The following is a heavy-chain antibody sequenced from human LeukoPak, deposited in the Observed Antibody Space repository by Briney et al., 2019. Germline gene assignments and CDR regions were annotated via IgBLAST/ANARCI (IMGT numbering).Heavy chain of an antibody. V-gene: IGHV4-59*11. J-gene: IGHJ5*02. CDR3: ASRAHCSGGSCYGNWFDP. D-gene: IGHD2-15*01. CDR2: ISYSGIT. Sequence: SETLSLTCTVSGASISSHYWSWIRQSPGKGLEWIGYISYSGITNYNPSLKSRVTISVDTSKNHFSLRLSSVTTADTAVYYCASRAHCSGGSCYGNWFDPWGQGTLVTVSS. CDR1: GASISSHY.